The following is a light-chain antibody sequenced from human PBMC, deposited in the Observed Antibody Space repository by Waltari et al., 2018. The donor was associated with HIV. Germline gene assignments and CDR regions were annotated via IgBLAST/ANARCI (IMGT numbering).Light chain of an antibody. Sequence: QSALTQLGSVSGSPGQSVTIPCTGTSSAGGGYDSVSWYLQHPGKFPKLIIYEVIKRPSGVPDRFSGSKSGNTASLTISGLQTEDEADYFCCSYAGTYTYVLFGGGTKLTVL. CDR1: SSAGGGYDS. V-gene: IGLV2-11*01. CDR3: CSYAGTYTYVL. CDR2: EVI. J-gene: IGLJ3*02.